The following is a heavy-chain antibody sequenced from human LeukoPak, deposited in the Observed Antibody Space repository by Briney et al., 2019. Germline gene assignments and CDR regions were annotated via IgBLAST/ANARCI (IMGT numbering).Heavy chain of an antibody. J-gene: IGHJ4*02. CDR3: ARGRYYDFWSGYILDY. V-gene: IGHV4-34*01. CDR2: INHSGST. Sequence: SETLSLTCAVYGGSFSGYYWSWIRQPPGNGLEWIGEINHSGSTNYNPSLKSRVTISVDTSKNQFSLKLSSVTAADTAVYYCARGRYYDFWSGYILDYWGQGTLVTVSS. CDR1: GGSFSGYY. D-gene: IGHD3-3*01.